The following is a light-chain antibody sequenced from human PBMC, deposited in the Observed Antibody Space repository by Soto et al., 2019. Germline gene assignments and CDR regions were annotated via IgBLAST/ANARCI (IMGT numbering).Light chain of an antibody. J-gene: IGKJ1*01. CDR1: QSVSSNY. CDR2: GAS. V-gene: IGKV3-20*01. Sequence: EIVLTQSPGTLSLSPGERATLSCRASQSVSSNYLAWYQQKSGQASRPLIYGASSSAIGIPDRFSGSESGTDFTLTISRLEPEDFAVYYCQQYGSSPWTFGQGTKVDIK. CDR3: QQYGSSPWT.